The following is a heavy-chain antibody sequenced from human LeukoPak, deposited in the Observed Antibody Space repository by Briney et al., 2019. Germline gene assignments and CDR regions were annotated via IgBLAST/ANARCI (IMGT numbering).Heavy chain of an antibody. V-gene: IGHV1-2*02. J-gene: IGHJ1*01. D-gene: IGHD3-3*01. CDR3: ARSDSTTIFGVVIGYFQH. CDR2: INPNSGGT. Sequence: ASVKVSCKASGYTFTGYYMHWVRQAPGQGLEWMGWINPNSGGTNYAQKFQGRVTMTRDTSISTAYMELSRLRSDDTAVYYCARSDSTTIFGVVIGYFQHWGQGTLVTVSS. CDR1: GYTFTGYY.